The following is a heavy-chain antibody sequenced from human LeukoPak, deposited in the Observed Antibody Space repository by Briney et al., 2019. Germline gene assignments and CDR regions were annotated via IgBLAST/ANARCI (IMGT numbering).Heavy chain of an antibody. Sequence: PSETLSLTCTVSGGSISSSSYYWGWIRQPPGKGLEWIGSIYYSGSTYYNPSLKSRVTMSVDTSKNQFSLKLSSVTAADTTVYYCARDLRDQGWLRLRNQYYYYYMDVWGKGTTVTISS. CDR3: ARDLRDQGWLRLRNQYYYYYMDV. CDR1: GGSISSSSYY. J-gene: IGHJ6*03. CDR2: IYYSGST. V-gene: IGHV4-39*07. D-gene: IGHD5-12*01.